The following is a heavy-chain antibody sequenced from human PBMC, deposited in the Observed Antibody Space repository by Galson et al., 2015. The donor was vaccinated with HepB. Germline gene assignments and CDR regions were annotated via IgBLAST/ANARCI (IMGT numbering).Heavy chain of an antibody. Sequence: SVKVSCKASGYTFTTYYINWMRQAPGQGLEWMGLINPSDGSTTYAQKFQGRVTMTRDTSTTTVYMELSSLTSEDTAVYYCSRGGVALVVYAYGWFDPWGQGTLVTVSS. J-gene: IGHJ5*02. D-gene: IGHD2-8*02. CDR2: INPSDGST. CDR3: SRGGVALVVYAYGWFDP. CDR1: GYTFTTYY. V-gene: IGHV1-46*03.